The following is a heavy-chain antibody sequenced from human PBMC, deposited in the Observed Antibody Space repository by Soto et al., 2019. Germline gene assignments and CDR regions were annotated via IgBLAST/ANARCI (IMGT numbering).Heavy chain of an antibody. CDR1: VFPFSTYG. D-gene: IGHD1-1*01. CDR3: ARDDAFGNENGFDI. CDR2: IVSDGSAK. Sequence: PRGSLRLSCALSVFPFSTYGFHWVRQPPGKGLEWVAVIVSDGSAKYHADSVEGRFTISRDNSKDTLYLQMNSLRAEDTAVYYCARDDAFGNENGFDIWGQGTMVTVS. V-gene: IGHV3-33*01. J-gene: IGHJ3*02.